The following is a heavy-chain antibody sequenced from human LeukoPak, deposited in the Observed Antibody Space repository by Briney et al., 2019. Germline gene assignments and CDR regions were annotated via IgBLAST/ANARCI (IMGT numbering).Heavy chain of an antibody. J-gene: IGHJ6*04. CDR2: IKSKTDGGTT. CDR1: GFTFSNAW. D-gene: IGHD3-22*01. CDR3: TTETYYYDSSGYYPPDV. Sequence: GGSLRLSCVASGFTFSNAWMSWVRQAPGEGLEWVGRIKSKTDGGTTDYAAPVKGRFTISRDDSKNTLYQQMNSLKTEDTAVYYCTTETYYYDSSGYYPPDVWGKGTTVTVSS. V-gene: IGHV3-15*01.